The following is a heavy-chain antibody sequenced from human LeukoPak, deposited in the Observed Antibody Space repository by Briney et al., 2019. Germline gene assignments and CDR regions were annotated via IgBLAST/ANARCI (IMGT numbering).Heavy chain of an antibody. V-gene: IGHV3-33*06. CDR1: GFTFSSHG. CDR3: AKDLSYGSNWFDP. Sequence: GRSLRLSCAASGFTFSSHGMPSVRQAPGKGLEWVALRWYDGSKKYYADSVKGRFTISRDDSKNTLYLQMNSLRAEDTAMYYCAKDLSYGSNWFDPWGQGTLVTVSS. J-gene: IGHJ5*02. CDR2: RWYDGSKK. D-gene: IGHD5-18*01.